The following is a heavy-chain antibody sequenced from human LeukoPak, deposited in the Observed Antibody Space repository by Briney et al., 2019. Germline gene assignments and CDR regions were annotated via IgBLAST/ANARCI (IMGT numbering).Heavy chain of an antibody. Sequence: SETLSLTCAVYGGSFSGYYWSWIRQPPGKGLEWIGEINHSGSTNYNPSLKSRVTISVDTSKNQFSLKLSSVTAADTAVYYCARGRVRDYWGQGTLVTVSS. V-gene: IGHV4-34*01. CDR3: ARGRVRDY. CDR2: INHSGST. D-gene: IGHD1-1*01. J-gene: IGHJ4*02. CDR1: GGSFSGYY.